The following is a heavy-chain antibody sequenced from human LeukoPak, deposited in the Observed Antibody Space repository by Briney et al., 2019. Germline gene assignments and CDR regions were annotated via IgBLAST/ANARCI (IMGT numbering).Heavy chain of an antibody. CDR2: IYTSGST. CDR1: GGSISSYH. J-gene: IGHJ5*02. CDR3: ARDLQNYYGSELVRFDP. Sequence: SETLSLTCTVSGGSISSYHWSWIRQPAGKGLEWIGRIYTSGSTNYNPSLKSRVTMSVDTSKNQFSLKLSSVTAADTAVYYCARDLQNYYGSELVRFDPWGQGTLVTVSS. D-gene: IGHD3-10*01. V-gene: IGHV4-4*07.